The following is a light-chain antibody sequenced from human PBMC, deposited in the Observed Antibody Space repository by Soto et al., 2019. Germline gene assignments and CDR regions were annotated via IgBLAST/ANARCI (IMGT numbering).Light chain of an antibody. CDR2: AAS. CDR3: QQSYSTPLT. CDR1: QSISSY. J-gene: IGKJ3*01. Sequence: DIQMTQSPSSLSASVGDRVTITCRASQSISSYLNWYQQKPGKAPKLLIYAASSLQSGVPSRFSGSGSGTDFTLTISSLQPEDFATYYSQQSYSTPLTFGPGTKVDIQ. V-gene: IGKV1-39*01.